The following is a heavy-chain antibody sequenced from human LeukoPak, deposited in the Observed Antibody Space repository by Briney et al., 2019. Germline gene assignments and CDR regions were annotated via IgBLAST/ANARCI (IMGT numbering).Heavy chain of an antibody. J-gene: IGHJ4*02. V-gene: IGHV3-9*01. CDR3: AKDIQLERLGSVY. Sequence: GGSLRLSCAASGFTFSSYAMHWVRQAPGKGLEWVSGISWNSGSIGYADSVKGRFTISRDNAKNSLYLQMNSLRAEDTALYYCAKDIQLERLGSVYWGQGTLVTVSS. D-gene: IGHD1-1*01. CDR2: ISWNSGSI. CDR1: GFTFSSYA.